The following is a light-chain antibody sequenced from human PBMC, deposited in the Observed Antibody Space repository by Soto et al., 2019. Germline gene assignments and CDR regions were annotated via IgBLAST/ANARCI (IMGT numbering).Light chain of an antibody. CDR3: QQYKNWLALT. J-gene: IGKJ4*01. V-gene: IGKV3-15*01. Sequence: EILLTQSPATLSVSPGEISTLSCRASQRISSNLAWFQRKPGQAPRLLIYGASTRATGIPARFSGSGSGAEFTLTISSLQSEDSAVYYCQQYKNWLALTFGGGTKVDI. CDR1: QRISSN. CDR2: GAS.